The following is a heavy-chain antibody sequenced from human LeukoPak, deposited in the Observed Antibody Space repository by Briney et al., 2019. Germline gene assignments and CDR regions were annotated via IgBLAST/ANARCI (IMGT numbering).Heavy chain of an antibody. V-gene: IGHV3-23*01. J-gene: IGHJ4*02. Sequence: GGSLRLSCAASGFTFSSFPMGWVRQAPGTGLEWVSIIGGNGGGTYYADSVKGRFTISRDNSKNTLYLQMNSLRAEDTAVYYCAKALRGELGGVYFDYWGQGTLVTVSS. CDR1: GFTFSSFP. CDR2: IGGNGGGT. CDR3: AKALRGELGGVYFDY. D-gene: IGHD1-26*01.